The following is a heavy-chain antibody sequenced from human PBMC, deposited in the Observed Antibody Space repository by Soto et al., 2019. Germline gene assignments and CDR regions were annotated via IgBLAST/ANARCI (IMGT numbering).Heavy chain of an antibody. Sequence: QEQLQQWGAGLLKPSETLSLTCAVYGGFVSSGNYYWSWIRQPPGKGREWIGEMSHSGGTHFNPSFKRRVTISVATSKNQFSLKMSSVTAADTALYYCARVERGTATTVVDALDIWGPGTMVTVSS. CDR1: GGFVSSGNYY. D-gene: IGHD1-1*01. J-gene: IGHJ3*02. CDR3: ARVERGTATTVVDALDI. V-gene: IGHV4-34*01. CDR2: MSHSGGT.